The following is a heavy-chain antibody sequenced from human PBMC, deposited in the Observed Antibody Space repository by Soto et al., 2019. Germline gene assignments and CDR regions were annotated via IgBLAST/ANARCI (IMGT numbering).Heavy chain of an antibody. J-gene: IGHJ6*02. CDR1: GYTFTSYG. D-gene: IGHD2-8*01. CDR2: ISAYNGNT. CDR3: ARDPYNVLMVNAPNLYGMDV. Sequence: QVQLVQSGAEVKKPGASVKVSCKASGYTFTSYGISWVRQAPGQGLEWMGWISAYNGNTNYAQSLQGRVTMTTDTSTSTAYRELRSVRSDDTAVYYCARDPYNVLMVNAPNLYGMDVWGQGTSVTVSS. V-gene: IGHV1-18*01.